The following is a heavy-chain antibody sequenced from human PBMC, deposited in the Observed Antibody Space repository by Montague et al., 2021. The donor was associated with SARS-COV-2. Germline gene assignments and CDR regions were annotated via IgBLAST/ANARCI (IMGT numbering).Heavy chain of an antibody. Sequence: CAISGDSVSNKSVAWNWIRQSPSRGLEWLGRTYYRSKWDSDYAGXVKRRLVITPDTSKNQVSLQLNSVIPEDTAVYFCASSGITLTGLDAFDIWGQGTMVTVSS. CDR2: TYYRSKWDS. V-gene: IGHV6-1*01. CDR3: ASSGITLTGLDAFDI. CDR1: GDSVSNKSVA. J-gene: IGHJ3*02. D-gene: IGHD3-9*01.